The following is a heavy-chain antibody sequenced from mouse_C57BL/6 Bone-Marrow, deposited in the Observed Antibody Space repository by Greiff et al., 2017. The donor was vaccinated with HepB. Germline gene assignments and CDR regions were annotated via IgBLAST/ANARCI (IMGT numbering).Heavy chain of an antibody. J-gene: IGHJ3*01. D-gene: IGHD2-1*01. CDR1: GYTFTSYW. CDR3: ARGRGNRAY. CDR2: IYPGSGST. V-gene: IGHV1-55*01. Sequence: QVQLQQPGAELVKPGASVKMSCKASGYTFTSYWITWVKQRPGQGLEWIGDIYPGSGSTNYNEKFKSKATLTVDKSSSTAYMQLSSLTSEDSAVYYCARGRGNRAYWGQGTLVTVSA.